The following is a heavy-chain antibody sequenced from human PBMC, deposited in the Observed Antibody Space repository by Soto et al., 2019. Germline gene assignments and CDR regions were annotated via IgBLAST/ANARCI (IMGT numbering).Heavy chain of an antibody. CDR2: IGGGKGDEK. Sequence: EAQLPESGGGLVQRGGSLRLSCAASGFIFNNYAMNWVRQAPGKGLELVSGIGGGKGDEKEYADSVKGRFTISRASSKYALFLQLNSLSAEDTDVSYWEKDRMSDNGGWEACVVWGPGAMVTVSS. CDR1: GFIFNNYA. V-gene: IGHV3-23*01. J-gene: IGHJ3*01. D-gene: IGHD1-26*01. CDR3: EKDRMSDNGGWEACVV.